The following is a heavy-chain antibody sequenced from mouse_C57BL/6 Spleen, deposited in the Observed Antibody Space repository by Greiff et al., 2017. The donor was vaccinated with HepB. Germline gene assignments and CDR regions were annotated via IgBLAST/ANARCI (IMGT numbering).Heavy chain of an antibody. CDR1: GYTFTDYY. D-gene: IGHD1-1*01. Sequence: VQLQQSGPVLVKPGASVKMSCKASGYTFTDYYMNWVKQSHGKSLEWIGVINPYNGGTSYNQKFKGKATLTVDKSSSTAYMELNSLTSEDSAVYYCARDLYGSSSGYFDVWGTGTTVTVSS. V-gene: IGHV1-19*01. J-gene: IGHJ1*03. CDR2: INPYNGGT. CDR3: ARDLYGSSSGYFDV.